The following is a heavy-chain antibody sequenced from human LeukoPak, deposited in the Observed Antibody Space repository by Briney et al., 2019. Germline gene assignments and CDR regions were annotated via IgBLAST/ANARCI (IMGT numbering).Heavy chain of an antibody. CDR3: AKDATAVPGTVYMGV. Sequence: GGSLRLSCTASGFTVSSNYMTWVRQAPGKGLEWVSVIYSGGSTYYADSVEGRFTISRDNAKSSVYLQMTSLRDEDTALYYCAKDATAVPGTVYMGVWGKGTTVTVSS. D-gene: IGHD6-19*01. CDR2: IYSGGST. J-gene: IGHJ6*03. V-gene: IGHV3-66*01. CDR1: GFTVSSNY.